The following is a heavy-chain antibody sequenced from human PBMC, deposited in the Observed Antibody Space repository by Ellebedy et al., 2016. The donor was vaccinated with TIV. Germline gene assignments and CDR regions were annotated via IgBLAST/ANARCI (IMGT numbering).Heavy chain of an antibody. J-gene: IGHJ5*01. CDR2: IRNDGNNA. CDR1: GFTFSSYG. V-gene: IGHV3-33*01. D-gene: IGHD3-10*01. CDR3: ARWYGSGTYYLDP. Sequence: PGGSLRLSCAASGFTFSSYGMHWVRQAQGKGLEWVAAIRNDGNNAYYADSVKGRFTISKENSKNTLYLQMNSLRAEDTALYYCARWYGSGTYYLDPWGQGTLVTVSS.